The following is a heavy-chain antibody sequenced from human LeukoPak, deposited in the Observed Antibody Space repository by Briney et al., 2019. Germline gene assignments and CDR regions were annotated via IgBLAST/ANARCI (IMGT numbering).Heavy chain of an antibody. CDR1: GFTFSSYG. D-gene: IGHD3-10*01. Sequence: GGSLRLSCAASGFTFSSYGMHWVRQAPGKGLEWVAFIRYDGSNKYYADSVKGRFTISRDNSKNTLYLQMNSLRAEDTAVYYCAAPVLLWFGESLDYWGQGTLVTVSS. CDR2: IRYDGSNK. CDR3: AAPVLLWFGESLDY. V-gene: IGHV3-30*02. J-gene: IGHJ4*02.